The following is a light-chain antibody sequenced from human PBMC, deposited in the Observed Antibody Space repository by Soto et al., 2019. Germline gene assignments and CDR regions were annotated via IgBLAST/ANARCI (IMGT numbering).Light chain of an antibody. CDR2: EVS. CDR3: YSFTTSNTYV. Sequence: QSALTQPPSVSGSPGQSVTISCSGTSSDVGTYNHVSWYQQAPGTAPKVMIYEVSSRPSGVPDRFSGSKSGNTASLTISGLKPEDEADYYCYSFTTSNTYVFGTGTKLTVL. CDR1: SSDVGTYNH. V-gene: IGLV2-18*02. J-gene: IGLJ1*01.